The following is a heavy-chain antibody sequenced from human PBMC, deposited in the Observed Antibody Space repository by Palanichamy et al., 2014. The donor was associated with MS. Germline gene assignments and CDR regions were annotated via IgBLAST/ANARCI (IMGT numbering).Heavy chain of an antibody. Sequence: QLQLQQSGPGLVEPTETLSLTGSSSYFWAWIRQPPGKGLEWIGSVFYSGSTNDNPSLKSRVSMSVDTSKNQFTLNLRSLTAADTAVYFCARQDGGDVGYNYYYGMDVWGQGTAVTVSS. CDR3: ARQDGGDVGYNYYYGMDV. CDR1: SSYF. J-gene: IGHJ6*02. D-gene: IGHD2-21*02. V-gene: IGHV4-39*01. CDR2: VFYSGST.